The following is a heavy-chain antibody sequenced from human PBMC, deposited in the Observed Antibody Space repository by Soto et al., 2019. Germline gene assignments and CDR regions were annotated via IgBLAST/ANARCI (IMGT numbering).Heavy chain of an antibody. V-gene: IGHV4-59*02. D-gene: IGHD3-10*01. CDR3: ARDEATMVRGIGNFDS. CDR2: IYFSGST. CDR1: GGSVTTSW. Sequence: PSETLSLTCTVSGGSVTTSWWSWIRQPPGKGLEWIGYIYFSGSTIYNPSLRSRATIALDTSKNQFSLRLSSLTAADTAVYYCARDEATMVRGIGNFDSWGQGTLVTVSS. J-gene: IGHJ4*02.